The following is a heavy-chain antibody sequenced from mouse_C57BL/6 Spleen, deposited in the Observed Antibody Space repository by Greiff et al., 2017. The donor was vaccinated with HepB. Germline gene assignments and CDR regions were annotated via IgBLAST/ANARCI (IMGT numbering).Heavy chain of an antibody. Sequence: EVQLQQSGPELVKPGASVKISCKASGYTFTDYYMNWVKQSHGKSLEWIGDLNPNNGGTSYHQKFKGKATLTVDKSASTAYMELRSLTSEDSAVYYCARIYDGYWYFDVWGTGTTVTVSS. CDR3: ARIYDGYWYFDV. J-gene: IGHJ1*03. V-gene: IGHV1-26*01. CDR1: GYTFTDYY. CDR2: LNPNNGGT. D-gene: IGHD2-3*01.